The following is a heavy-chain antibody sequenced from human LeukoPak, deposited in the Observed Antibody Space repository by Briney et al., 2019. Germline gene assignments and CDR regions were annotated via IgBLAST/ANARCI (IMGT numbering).Heavy chain of an antibody. D-gene: IGHD3-22*01. Sequence: GGSQRLSCAASGFTFSSYWMHWVRQAPGKGLVWVSRINSDGSSTSYADSVKGRFTISRDNAKNTLYLQMNSLRAEDTAVYYCARSYDSSGYYPDYWGQGTLVTVSS. CDR2: INSDGSST. CDR3: ARSYDSSGYYPDY. V-gene: IGHV3-74*01. J-gene: IGHJ4*02. CDR1: GFTFSSYW.